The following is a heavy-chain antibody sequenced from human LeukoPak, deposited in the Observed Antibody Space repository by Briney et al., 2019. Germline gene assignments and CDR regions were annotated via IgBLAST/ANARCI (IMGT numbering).Heavy chain of an antibody. CDR3: ARGTSRDYYDSSGYYYEDWFDP. CDR2: ISAYNGNT. D-gene: IGHD3-22*01. V-gene: IGHV1-18*01. CDR1: GYTFTSYG. J-gene: IGHJ5*02. Sequence: ASVKVSYKASGYTFTSYGISWVRQAPGQGLEWMGWISAYNGNTNYAQKLQGRVTMTTDTSTSTAYMELRSLRSDDTAVYYCARGTSRDYYDSSGYYYEDWFDPWGQGTLVTVSS.